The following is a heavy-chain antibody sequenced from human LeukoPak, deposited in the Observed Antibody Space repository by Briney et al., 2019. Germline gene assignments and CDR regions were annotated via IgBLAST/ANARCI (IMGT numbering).Heavy chain of an antibody. Sequence: GGSLRLSCAASGFTLSSYSMNWVRQAPGKGLEWVSYISSSGYTIHYADSVKGRFTISRGNTKNSLYLQMNSLRAEDTAVYFCARAPYYYDSSGYFQHWGQGTLVTVSS. D-gene: IGHD3-22*01. J-gene: IGHJ1*01. V-gene: IGHV3-48*04. CDR3: ARAPYYYDSSGYFQH. CDR2: ISSSGYTI. CDR1: GFTLSSYS.